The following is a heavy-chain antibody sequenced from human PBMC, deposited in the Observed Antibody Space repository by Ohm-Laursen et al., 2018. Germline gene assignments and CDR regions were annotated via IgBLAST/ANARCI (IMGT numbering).Heavy chain of an antibody. Sequence: SLRLSCSASGFTFSNAWMSWVRQAPGKGLEWVGRIKRKADGETTDYAAPVKDRLTISRDDPKTTLYLQMNSLKTEDTAVYYCATGLPAGDAFNIWGQGTMVTVSS. CDR3: ATGLPAGDAFNI. V-gene: IGHV3-15*01. CDR2: IKRKADGETT. J-gene: IGHJ3*02. CDR1: GFTFSNAW.